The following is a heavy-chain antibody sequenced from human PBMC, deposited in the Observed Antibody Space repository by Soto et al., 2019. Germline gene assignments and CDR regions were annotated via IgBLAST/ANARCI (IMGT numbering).Heavy chain of an antibody. CDR3: TREQYLYYYYYMDV. J-gene: IGHJ6*03. V-gene: IGHV3-49*03. CDR1: GFTFGDFA. CDR2: IRSKAYGGTT. D-gene: IGHD4-4*01. Sequence: GGPLRLSSTASGFTFGDFAMSWFRQAPGRGLEWVSLIRSKAYGGTTEYAASVKGRFTISRDDSKSIAYLQMNSLKTEDTAVYYCTREQYLYYYYYMDVWGKGTTVTVSS.